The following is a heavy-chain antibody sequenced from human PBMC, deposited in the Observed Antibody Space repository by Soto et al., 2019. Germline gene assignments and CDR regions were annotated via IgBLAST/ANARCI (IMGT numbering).Heavy chain of an antibody. D-gene: IGHD2-2*01. Sequence: GGSLRLSCAASGFTFSSYVMHWVRQAPGKGLEWVAVISYDGSYKYYADWLKGRIVISRDNSKDSLYLQMDTLRPDDTAIYYCARDTVTSLTPYQGFYYYGMDVWGQGTTVTVSS. CDR3: ARDTVTSLTPYQGFYYYGMDV. CDR2: ISYDGSYK. J-gene: IGHJ6*02. CDR1: GFTFSSYV. V-gene: IGHV3-30*09.